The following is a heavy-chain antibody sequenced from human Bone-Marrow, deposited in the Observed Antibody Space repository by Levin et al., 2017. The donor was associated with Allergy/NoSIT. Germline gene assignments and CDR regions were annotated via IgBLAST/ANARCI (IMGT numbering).Heavy chain of an antibody. CDR1: GFTFSSYW. D-gene: IGHD3-9*01. CDR3: ARGAGYYNR. Sequence: GESLKISCAASGFTFSSYWMSWVRQAPGKGLEWVANIKEDGSEKYYVDSVKGRFTISRDNAKNSLYLQMNSLRAEDTAVYYCARGAGYYNRWGQGTLVTVSS. J-gene: IGHJ4*02. CDR2: IKEDGSEK. V-gene: IGHV3-7*01.